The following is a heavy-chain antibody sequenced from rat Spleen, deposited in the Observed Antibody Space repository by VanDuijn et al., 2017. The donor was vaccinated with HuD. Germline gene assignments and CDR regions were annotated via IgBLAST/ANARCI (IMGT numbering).Heavy chain of an antibody. V-gene: IGHV5S23*01. D-gene: IGHD1-12*01. CDR1: GFTFSNYG. CDR3: AKDGGWGDHYYVMDA. CDR2: ISTGGGNT. J-gene: IGHJ2*01. Sequence: EVQLVEAGGGLVQPGRSLKLSCAASGFTFSNYGMAWVRQAPTKGLEWVASISTGGGNTYYRDSVKGRFTISRDNAENTVYLQMNSLRSEDTATYYCAKDGGWGDHYYVMDAWGQGVMVTVSS.